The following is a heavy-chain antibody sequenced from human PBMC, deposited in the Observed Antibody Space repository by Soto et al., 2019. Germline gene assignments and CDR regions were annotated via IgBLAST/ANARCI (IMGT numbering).Heavy chain of an antibody. CDR1: EFTFDDYA. V-gene: IGHV3-9*01. CDR3: VKYKSLGGEASTYYFDF. D-gene: IGHD2-21*01. Sequence: EVQLVESGGGLVHPGRSLRLSCAASEFTFDDYAMHWVRQAPVKGLEWVAFISWSSVYTSYADSVKPRFTIARDNAKSSLYLDMNSPRPEDTALHYCVKYKSLGGEASTYYFDFWGQGTLVTVSS. J-gene: IGHJ4*02. CDR2: ISWSSVYT.